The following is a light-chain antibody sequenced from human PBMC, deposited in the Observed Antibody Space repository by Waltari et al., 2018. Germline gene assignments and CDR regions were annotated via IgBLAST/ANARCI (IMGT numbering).Light chain of an antibody. CDR3: QQYLSWYT. CDR1: HSVSSN. J-gene: IGKJ2*01. Sequence: EVVMTQSPATLSVSPGERATLSFRASHSVSSNLAWYQQNPGQTPWLHIYGASTRATGLPARLSSSGSGTELTLTFSILQSEDFAVYDCQQYLSWYTFGQGTKLEIK. CDR2: GAS. V-gene: IGKV3-15*01.